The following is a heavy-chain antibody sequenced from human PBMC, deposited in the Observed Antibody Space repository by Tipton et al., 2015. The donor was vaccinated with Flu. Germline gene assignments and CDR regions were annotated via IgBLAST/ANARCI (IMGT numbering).Heavy chain of an antibody. V-gene: IGHV3-66*02. CDR3: VHPTLQGGFDL. D-gene: IGHD2-15*01. CDR1: GLSITNKY. Sequence: SLRLSCAVAGLSITNKYMSWVRQAPGKGLEWVSIIYTGGETFYADAVKGRFTISRDNSANTLYLQMNSLGTEDTAVYYCVHPTLQGGFDLWGRGTLITVSS. CDR2: IYTGGET. J-gene: IGHJ2*01.